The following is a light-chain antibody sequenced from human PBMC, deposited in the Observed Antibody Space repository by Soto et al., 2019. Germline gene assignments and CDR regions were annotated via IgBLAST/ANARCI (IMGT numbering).Light chain of an antibody. V-gene: IGLV2-14*01. J-gene: IGLJ1*01. CDR3: SSYTSSNTLYV. CDR2: EVT. CDR1: SSDVGGYNY. Sequence: ALTQPASVSGSPGQSITISCTGTSSDVGGYNYVSWYQQYPGKAPKLIIYEVTNRPSGVSNRFSGSKSGNTASLTISGLQAEDEADYYCSSYTSSNTLYVFAAGTKVTVL.